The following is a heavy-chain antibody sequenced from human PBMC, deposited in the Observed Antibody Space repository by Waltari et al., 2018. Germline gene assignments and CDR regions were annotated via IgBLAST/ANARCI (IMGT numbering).Heavy chain of an antibody. Sequence: QVQLQESGPGLVKPSETLSLTCTVSGGSISSHYWSWIRQPPGKGLEWIGEINHSGSTNYNPSLKSRVTISVDTSKNQFSLKLSSVTAADTAVYYCARGVPYSSSWLDYWGQGTLVIVSS. D-gene: IGHD6-13*01. CDR3: ARGVPYSSSWLDY. J-gene: IGHJ4*02. CDR2: INHSGST. CDR1: GGSISSHY. V-gene: IGHV4-34*01.